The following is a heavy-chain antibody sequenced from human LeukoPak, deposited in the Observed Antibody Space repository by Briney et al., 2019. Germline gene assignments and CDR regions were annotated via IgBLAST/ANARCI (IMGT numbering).Heavy chain of an antibody. CDR1: GFTFDDYA. Sequence: PGRSLRLSCAASGFTFDDYAMHWVRQAPGKGLEWVSGISWNSGSIGYADPVKGRFTISRDNAKNSLYLQMNSLRAEDTALYYCAKGYSSSSQGSKVGYFDYWGQGTLVTVSS. CDR2: ISWNSGSI. J-gene: IGHJ4*02. D-gene: IGHD6-6*01. CDR3: AKGYSSSSQGSKVGYFDY. V-gene: IGHV3-9*01.